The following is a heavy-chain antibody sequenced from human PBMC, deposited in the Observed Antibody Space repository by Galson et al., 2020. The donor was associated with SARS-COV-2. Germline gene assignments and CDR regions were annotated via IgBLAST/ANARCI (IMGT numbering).Heavy chain of an antibody. CDR3: ASYRNCGY. Sequence: LSLTCAASGLTFRSHWMTWVRQAPGKGLEWVANIKQDGSEKYYVDSVKGRFTISRDNAKNSFFLQMNSLRVEDTAVYYCASYRNCGYWGQGTLVTVSS. V-gene: IGHV3-7*01. CDR1: GLTFRSHW. J-gene: IGHJ4*02. D-gene: IGHD2-21*01. CDR2: IKQDGSEK.